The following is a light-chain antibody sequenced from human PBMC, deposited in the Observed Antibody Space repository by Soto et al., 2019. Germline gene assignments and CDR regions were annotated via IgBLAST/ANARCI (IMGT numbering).Light chain of an antibody. CDR1: QTISSY. CDR3: QRYNAYPYT. CDR2: RAS. J-gene: IGKJ2*01. Sequence: DIQMTQSPSTLSASVGDRVTITCRASQTISSYLAWYQQKPGKAPNLLIYRASTLERGVPSRFSGSGYGTEFIFTISTLQPDDFATYYCQRYNAYPYTFGQGTKLEIK. V-gene: IGKV1-5*03.